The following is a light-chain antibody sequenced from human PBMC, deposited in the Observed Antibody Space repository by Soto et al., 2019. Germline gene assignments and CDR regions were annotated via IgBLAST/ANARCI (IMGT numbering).Light chain of an antibody. CDR3: QRYGGSPLYT. V-gene: IGKV3-11*01. CDR1: QSVGTH. Sequence: EIVLTQSPVTLSLSPGERATLSCRASQSVGTHLAWYQQKRGQAPRLLIYDASIRATGIPGRFSGSGSGTDFTLTISSLEPEDFAVYYCQRYGGSPLYTFGQGTKLEIK. J-gene: IGKJ2*01. CDR2: DAS.